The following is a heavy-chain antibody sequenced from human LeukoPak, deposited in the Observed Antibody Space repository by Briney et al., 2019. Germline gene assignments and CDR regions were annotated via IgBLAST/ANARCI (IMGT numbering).Heavy chain of an antibody. CDR2: IYSGGST. CDR1: GFTVSSNY. D-gene: IGHD2-21*02. J-gene: IGHJ4*02. Sequence: GGSLRLSCAASGFTVSSNYMSWVRQAPGKGLECVSVIYSGGSTYYADSVKGRFTISRDNSKNTLYLRMNSLRAEDTAVYYCARDGIAYCGGDCYPNYFDYWGQGTLVTVSS. CDR3: ARDGIAYCGGDCYPNYFDY. V-gene: IGHV3-66*01.